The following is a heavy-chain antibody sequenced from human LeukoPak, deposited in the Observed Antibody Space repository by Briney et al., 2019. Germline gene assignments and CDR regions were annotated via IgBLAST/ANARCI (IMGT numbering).Heavy chain of an antibody. V-gene: IGHV4-30-4*08. CDR1: GGSISSGDYY. CDR2: IYYSGST. D-gene: IGHD6-6*01. CDR3: ARGPIAARPLDY. Sequence: PSETLSLTCTVSGGSISSGDYYWSWIRQPPGKGLEWIGYIYYSGSTYYNPSLKSRVTISVDTSKNQFSLKLSSVTAADTAVYYCARGPIAARPLDYWGQGTLVTVSS. J-gene: IGHJ4*02.